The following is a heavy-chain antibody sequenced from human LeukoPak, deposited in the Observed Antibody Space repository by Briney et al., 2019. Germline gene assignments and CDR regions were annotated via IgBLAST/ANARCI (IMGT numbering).Heavy chain of an antibody. Sequence: PGGSLRLSCAASGFTFSSYAMSWVRQAPEKGLEWVSAISGSGGSTYYADSVKGRFTISRDNSKNTLYLQMNSLRAEDTAVYYCAKVPVGILYFHEYFQHWGQGTLVTVSS. CDR1: GFTFSSYA. J-gene: IGHJ1*01. CDR2: ISGSGGST. V-gene: IGHV3-23*01. CDR3: AKVPVGILYFHEYFQH. D-gene: IGHD2-8*01.